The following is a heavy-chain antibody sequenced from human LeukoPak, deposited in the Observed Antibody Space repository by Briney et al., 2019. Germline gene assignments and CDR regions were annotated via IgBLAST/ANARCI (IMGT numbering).Heavy chain of an antibody. Sequence: PSETLSLTCTVSGGSISSGGYYWSWIRQHPGKGLEGIGYIYYSGSTYYNPSLKSRVTISVDTSKNQFSLKLSSVTAADTAVYYCARVLAAAGHIDYWGQGTLVTVSS. J-gene: IGHJ4*02. CDR1: GGSISSGGYY. CDR3: ARVLAAAGHIDY. CDR2: IYYSGST. D-gene: IGHD6-13*01. V-gene: IGHV4-31*03.